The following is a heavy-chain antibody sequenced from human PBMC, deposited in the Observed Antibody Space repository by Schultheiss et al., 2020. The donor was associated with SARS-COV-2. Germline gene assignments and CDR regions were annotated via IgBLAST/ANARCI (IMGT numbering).Heavy chain of an antibody. CDR1: GGTFSSYA. CDR3: ARDSDYGDYGASFDY. V-gene: IGHV1-69*13. J-gene: IGHJ4*02. CDR2: IIPIFGTA. Sequence: SVKVSCKASGGTFSSYAISWVRQAPGQGLEWMGGIIPIFGTANYAQKFQGRVTITADESTSTAYMELSSLRSEDTAVYYCARDSDYGDYGASFDYWGQGTLVTVSS. D-gene: IGHD4-17*01.